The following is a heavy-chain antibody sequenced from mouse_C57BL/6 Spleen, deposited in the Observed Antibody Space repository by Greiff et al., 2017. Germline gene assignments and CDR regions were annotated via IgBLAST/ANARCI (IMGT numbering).Heavy chain of an antibody. J-gene: IGHJ1*03. CDR1: GFTFSSYA. Sequence: EVQGVESGGGLVKPGGSLKLSCAASGFTFSSYAMSWVRQTPEKRLAWVATISDGGSYTYYPDNVKGRFTISRDNAKNNLYLQMSHLKSEDTAMYYCAREITTVVAQYFDVWGTGTTVTVSS. CDR2: ISDGGSYT. V-gene: IGHV5-4*01. CDR3: AREITTVVAQYFDV. D-gene: IGHD1-1*01.